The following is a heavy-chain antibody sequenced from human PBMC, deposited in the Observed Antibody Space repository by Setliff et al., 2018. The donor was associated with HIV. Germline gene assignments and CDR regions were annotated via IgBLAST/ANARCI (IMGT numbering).Heavy chain of an antibody. CDR2: ISGSGGST. CDR3: AKDSEVAGLDAFDI. CDR1: GFTFSSYA. Sequence: PGESLKISCAASGFTFSSYAISWVRQAPGKGLEWVSAISGSGGSTYYADSVKGRFTISRDNSKNTLYLQMNSLRAEDTAVYYCAKDSEVAGLDAFDIWGQGTMVPSPQ. J-gene: IGHJ3*02. D-gene: IGHD6-19*01. V-gene: IGHV3-23*01.